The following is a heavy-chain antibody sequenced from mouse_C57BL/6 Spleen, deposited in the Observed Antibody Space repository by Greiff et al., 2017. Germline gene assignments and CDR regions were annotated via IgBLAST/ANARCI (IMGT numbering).Heavy chain of an antibody. D-gene: IGHD2-3*01. V-gene: IGHV1-42*01. CDR1: GYSFTGYY. J-gene: IGHJ2*01. CDR2: INPSTGGT. CDR3: ARPLPIYDGSYYFDY. Sequence: EVQLQQSGPELVKPGASVKISCKASGYSFTGYYMNWVKQSPEKSLEWIGEINPSTGGTTYNQKFKAKATLTVDKSSSTAYMQLKSLTSEDSAVYYCARPLPIYDGSYYFDYWGQGTTLTVSS.